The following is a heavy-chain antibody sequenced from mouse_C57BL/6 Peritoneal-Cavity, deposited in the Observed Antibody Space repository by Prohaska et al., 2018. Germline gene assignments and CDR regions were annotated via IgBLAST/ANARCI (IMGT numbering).Heavy chain of an antibody. D-gene: IGHD1-1*02. V-gene: IGHV11-2*01. Sequence: EVQLLETGGGLVQPGGSRGLSCEGSGFTFSGFWMSWVRQTPGMTLELIVVINSDDSSINYAPSIKDRFTIFRDTDQSTLYLQMGNVRSEDTATYFCMRSRGGYWGQGTTLTVSS. CDR3: MRSRGGY. CDR1: GFTFSGFW. CDR2: INSDDSSI. J-gene: IGHJ2*01.